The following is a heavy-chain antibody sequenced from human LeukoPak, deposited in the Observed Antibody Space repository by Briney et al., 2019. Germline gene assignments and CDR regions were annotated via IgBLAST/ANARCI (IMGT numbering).Heavy chain of an antibody. Sequence: SVKVSCKASGGTFSSYAISWVRQAPGQGLEWMGRIIPIFGTANYAQKFQGRVTITTDESTSTAHMELSSLRSEDTAVYYCARGQTGTIDYWGQETLVTVSS. CDR3: ARGQTGTIDY. D-gene: IGHD1-7*01. V-gene: IGHV1-69*05. CDR2: IIPIFGTA. CDR1: GGTFSSYA. J-gene: IGHJ4*02.